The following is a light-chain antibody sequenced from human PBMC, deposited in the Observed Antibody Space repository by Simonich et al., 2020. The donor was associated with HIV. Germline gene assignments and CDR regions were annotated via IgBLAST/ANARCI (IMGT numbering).Light chain of an antibody. V-gene: IGKV1-39*01. CDR2: AAS. CDR1: HGISSA. CDR3: QQSYSSRYT. J-gene: IGKJ2*01. Sequence: IQLTQSPSSLSASVGDRVTITCRASHGISSALAWYQQKPGKAPKLLIYAASSLQSGVPSRFSGSGSWTDFTRTISSLQPEDFATYYCQQSYSSRYTFGQGTNLEIK.